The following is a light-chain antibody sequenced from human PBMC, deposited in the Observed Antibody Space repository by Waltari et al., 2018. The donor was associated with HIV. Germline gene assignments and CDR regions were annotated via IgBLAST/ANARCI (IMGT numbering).Light chain of an antibody. CDR3: QQYGNSPFT. Sequence: EIVLTQSPGTLSLSPGERAPLSCRASQSVTNSFLAWYQQKPGLATMLLNYGASSRATGIANRVSGSASGTDFTLTISRLEPEDFALYYCQQYGNSPFTFGPGTTVEMK. CDR1: QSVTNSF. CDR2: GAS. J-gene: IGKJ3*01. V-gene: IGKV3-20*01.